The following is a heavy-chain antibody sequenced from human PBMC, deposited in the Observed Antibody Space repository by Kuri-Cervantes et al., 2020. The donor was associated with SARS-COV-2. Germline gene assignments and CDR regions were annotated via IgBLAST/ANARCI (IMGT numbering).Heavy chain of an antibody. D-gene: IGHD3-9*01. CDR3: VRYLDWQRGADL. J-gene: IGHJ5*02. V-gene: IGHV1-24*01. Sequence: ASVKVSCKVSGYTLTELSMHWVRQAPGKGLEWMGGFDPEDGETIYAQKFQGRVTMTKDTSTDTAYMELSSLRSEDTAVYFCVRYLDWQRGADLWGQGTQVTVSS. CDR1: GYTLTELS. CDR2: FDPEDGET.